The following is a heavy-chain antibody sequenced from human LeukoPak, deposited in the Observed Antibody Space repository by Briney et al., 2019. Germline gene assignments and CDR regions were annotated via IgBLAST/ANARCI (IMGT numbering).Heavy chain of an antibody. CDR2: ISTSGST. J-gene: IGHJ6*03. D-gene: IGHD4-17*01. Sequence: SETLSLTCTVSGDSISGFYWSWLRQPAGKGLQWIGRISTSGSTNYIPSLKSRVTMSVDRFTNEFSLTVRSVTAADTALYYCARGLLSYGDYVDYYFYMDVWGKGTTVTVSS. CDR3: ARGLLSYGDYVDYYFYMDV. V-gene: IGHV4-4*07. CDR1: GDSISGFY.